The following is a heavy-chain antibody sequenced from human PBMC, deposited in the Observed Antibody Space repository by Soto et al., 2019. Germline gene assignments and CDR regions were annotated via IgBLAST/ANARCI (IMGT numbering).Heavy chain of an antibody. J-gene: IGHJ3*02. CDR1: GFTFSNAW. CDR2: IKSKTDGGTT. V-gene: IGHV3-15*07. Sequence: GGSLRLSCAASGFTFSNAWMNWVRQAPGKGLEWVGRIKSKTDGGTTDYAAPVKGRLTISRDDSKNTLYLQMNSLKTEDTAVYYCTTDPPRFDILTGYYPALDAFDIWGQGTMVTVSS. CDR3: TTDPPRFDILTGYYPALDAFDI. D-gene: IGHD3-9*01.